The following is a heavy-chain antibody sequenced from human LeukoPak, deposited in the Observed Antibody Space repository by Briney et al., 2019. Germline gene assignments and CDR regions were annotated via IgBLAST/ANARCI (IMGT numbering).Heavy chain of an antibody. CDR3: ARPVRYSLYYYMDA. CDR2: INHSGST. D-gene: IGHD3-9*01. Sequence: SETLSLTCAVYGGSFSGYYWTWIRQPPGKGLEWIGEINHSGSTRYNPSLKSRVTISVDTSKNQFSLKLSSVTAADTAVYYCARPVRYSLYYYMDAWGKGTTVTVSS. V-gene: IGHV4-34*01. CDR1: GGSFSGYY. J-gene: IGHJ6*03.